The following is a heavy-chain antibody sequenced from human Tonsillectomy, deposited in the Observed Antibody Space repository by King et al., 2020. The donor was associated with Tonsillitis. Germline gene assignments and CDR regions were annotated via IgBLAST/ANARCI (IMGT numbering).Heavy chain of an antibody. CDR1: GGSINSGGYS. CDR2: IYYSGST. J-gene: IGHJ6*02. Sequence: VQLQESGPGLVKPSQTLSLTCAVSGGSINSGGYSWSWIRQPPGKGLEWIGYIYYSGSTYYNPSLKSRVTISVNTSKNQLSLNLSSVTAADTAVYYCARVHDSSGYPPTTPYMDVWGQGTTVTVSS. CDR3: ARVHDSSGYPPTTPYMDV. D-gene: IGHD3-22*01. V-gene: IGHV4-30-4*07.